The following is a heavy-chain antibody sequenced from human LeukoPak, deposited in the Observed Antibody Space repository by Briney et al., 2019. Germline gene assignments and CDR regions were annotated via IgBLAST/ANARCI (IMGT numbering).Heavy chain of an antibody. Sequence: GRSLRLSCAASGFTFSSYGMHWVRQAPGKGLEWVAVISYDGSNKYYADSVKGRFTISRDNSKNTLYLQMNSLRAEDTAVYYCAKDRDYYDSSGPFDYWSQGTLVTVSS. CDR2: ISYDGSNK. D-gene: IGHD3-22*01. J-gene: IGHJ4*02. CDR3: AKDRDYYDSSGPFDY. V-gene: IGHV3-30*18. CDR1: GFTFSSYG.